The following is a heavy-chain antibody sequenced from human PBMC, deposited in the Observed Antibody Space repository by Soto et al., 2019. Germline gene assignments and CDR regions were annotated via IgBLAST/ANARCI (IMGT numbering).Heavy chain of an antibody. CDR1: DLTVSSKY. CDR2: IYSDGST. D-gene: IGHD4-17*01. J-gene: IGHJ6*02. V-gene: IGHV3-53*01. Sequence: GGSLRLSCAASDLTVSSKYMTWVRQAPGKGLEWVSVIYSDGSTYYADSVQGRFTISRDNSKNTLYLQMNSLRAEDTAVYYCARVTYDYGDYDYYYYGMDVWGQGTTVTVSS. CDR3: ARVTYDYGDYDYYYYGMDV.